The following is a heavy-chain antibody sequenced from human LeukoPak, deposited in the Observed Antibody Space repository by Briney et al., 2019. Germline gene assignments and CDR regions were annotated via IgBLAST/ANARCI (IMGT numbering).Heavy chain of an antibody. J-gene: IGHJ4*02. V-gene: IGHV4-59*01. CDR1: GGSIRNYY. Sequence: SETLSLTCTVSGGSIRNYYWSWLRQPPGEGLEWIAYIHYTGRTNYNPSLKGRVTISVDTSNSQFSLNLNSVTAADTAVYYCARGAGWYDYWGQGTLVTVSS. CDR2: IHYTGRT. D-gene: IGHD6-19*01. CDR3: ARGAGWYDY.